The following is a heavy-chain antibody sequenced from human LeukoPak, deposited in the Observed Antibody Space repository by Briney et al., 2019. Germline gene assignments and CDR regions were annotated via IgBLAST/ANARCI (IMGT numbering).Heavy chain of an antibody. V-gene: IGHV4-59*01. CDR2: IYSSGST. CDR1: GGSIRSYY. J-gene: IGHJ5*02. CDR3: AANYYDSSGYWFDP. Sequence: SETLSLTCTVSGGSIRSYYWSWIRQPPGKRLEWIGYIYSSGSTNYNPSLKSRVTMSVDTSKNYFSLELNSVTAADTAVYYCAANYYDSSGYWFDPWGQGTLVTVSS. D-gene: IGHD3-22*01.